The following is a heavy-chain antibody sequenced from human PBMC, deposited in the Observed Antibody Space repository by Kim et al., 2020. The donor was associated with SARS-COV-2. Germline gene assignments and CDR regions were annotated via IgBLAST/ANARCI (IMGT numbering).Heavy chain of an antibody. CDR1: GGSISSSSYY. V-gene: IGHV4-39*01. CDR3: ARHSVAAAGTY. Sequence: SETLSLTCTVSGGSISSSSYYWGWIRQPPGKGLEWIGSIYYSGSTYYNPSLKSRVTISVDTSKNQFSLKLSSVTAADTAVYYCARHSVAAAGTYWGQGTLVTVSS. D-gene: IGHD6-13*01. J-gene: IGHJ4*02. CDR2: IYYSGST.